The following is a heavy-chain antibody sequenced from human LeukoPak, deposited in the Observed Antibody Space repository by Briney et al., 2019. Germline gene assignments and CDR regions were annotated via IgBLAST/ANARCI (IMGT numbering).Heavy chain of an antibody. V-gene: IGHV1-3*01. CDR3: ARGGITMVRGFFDY. CDR1: GYSFSNYA. CDR2: INAGNGNT. D-gene: IGHD3-10*01. Sequence: GASVKVSCKASGYSFSNYAMHWVRQAPGQRLEWMGWINAGNGNTKYSQTLQGRVTMTRDTSTSTVYMELSSLRSEDTAVYYCARGGITMVRGFFDYWGQGTLVTVSS. J-gene: IGHJ4*02.